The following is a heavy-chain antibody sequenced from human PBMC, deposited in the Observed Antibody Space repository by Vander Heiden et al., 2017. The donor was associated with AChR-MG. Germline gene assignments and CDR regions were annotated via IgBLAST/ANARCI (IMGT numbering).Heavy chain of an antibody. CDR2: ISGSGGST. CDR1: GFTFSGYA. V-gene: IGHV3-23*01. J-gene: IGHJ6*02. Sequence: EVQLLESGGGLVQPGGSLRLSCAASGFTFSGYAMSWVRQAPGKGLEWVSAISGSGGSTYYADSVKVRFTISRDNSKNTLYLQMNSLRAEDTAVYYCAKGIAAAVYYYYGMDVWGQGTTVTVSS. CDR3: AKGIAAAVYYYYGMDV. D-gene: IGHD6-13*01.